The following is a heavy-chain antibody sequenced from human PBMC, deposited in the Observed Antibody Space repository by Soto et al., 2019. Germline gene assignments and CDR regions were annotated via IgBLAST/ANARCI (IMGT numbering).Heavy chain of an antibody. CDR3: ARDISMVRD. Sequence: QVQLVQSGAEVKKPGASVKVSCKTSGYTFSNYGITWVRQAPGQGLEWMGWISGYNGNTNYAQKLQGRVTMTTDTATSTADMELRSLRSDDTAIYYCARDISMVRDWGQGTLVTVSS. J-gene: IGHJ4*02. D-gene: IGHD3-10*01. CDR1: GYTFSNYG. V-gene: IGHV1-18*01. CDR2: ISGYNGNT.